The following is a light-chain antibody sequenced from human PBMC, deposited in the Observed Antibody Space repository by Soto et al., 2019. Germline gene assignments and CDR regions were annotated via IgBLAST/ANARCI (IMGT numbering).Light chain of an antibody. CDR1: QSISSW. CDR2: DAS. CDR3: QQYNSYSRT. Sequence: DIQMTQSPSTLSASVGDRVTITCRASQSISSWLAWYQQKPGKAPKLLIYDASSLESGVPSRFSGSGSGTEFTLTISSLQPDDFANYYCQQYNSYSRTFGQGTKVDI. J-gene: IGKJ1*01. V-gene: IGKV1-5*01.